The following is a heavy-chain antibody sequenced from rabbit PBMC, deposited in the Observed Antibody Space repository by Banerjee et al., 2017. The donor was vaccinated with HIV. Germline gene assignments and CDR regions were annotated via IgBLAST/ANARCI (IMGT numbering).Heavy chain of an antibody. J-gene: IGHJ4*01. V-gene: IGHV1S40*01. D-gene: IGHD4-2*01. Sequence: QSLEESGGDLVKPGASLTLTCTASGFSFSSSYYMSWVRQAPGKGLEWIGCIYTGSSGSTYYASWAKGRFTISKTSSTTVTLQMTSLTAADTATYFCVRDAGYWDFKLWGPGTLVTVS. CDR1: GFSFSSSYY. CDR2: IYTGSSGST. CDR3: VRDAGYWDFKL.